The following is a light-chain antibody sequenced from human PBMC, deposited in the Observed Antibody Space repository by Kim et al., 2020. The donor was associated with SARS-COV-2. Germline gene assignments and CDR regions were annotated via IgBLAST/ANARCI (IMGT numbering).Light chain of an antibody. CDR1: QSVVYY. J-gene: IGKJ1*01. CDR2: DAS. Sequence: FSPGERATPSCRAGQSVVYYFSWCQQRAPQDPRLLIYDASHRATGILARISGSGSGAEVFLTISSLVPADDAVYDCRQRSNWPWTFGQGTKVDIK. V-gene: IGKV3-11*01. CDR3: RQRSNWPWT.